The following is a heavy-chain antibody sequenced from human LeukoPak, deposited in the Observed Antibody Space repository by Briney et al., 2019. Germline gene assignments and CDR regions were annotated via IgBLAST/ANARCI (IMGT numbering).Heavy chain of an antibody. CDR3: ARESAHYDIFFGGFFDP. CDR1: GYTFTGYY. D-gene: IGHD3-9*01. Sequence: ASVKVSCKASGYTFTGYYMHWVRQAPGQGLEWMGWINPNSGGTNYAQKFQGRVTMTRDTSISTAYMELSRLRSDDTAVYYCARESAHYDIFFGGFFDPWGQGTLVTVSS. J-gene: IGHJ5*02. CDR2: INPNSGGT. V-gene: IGHV1-2*02.